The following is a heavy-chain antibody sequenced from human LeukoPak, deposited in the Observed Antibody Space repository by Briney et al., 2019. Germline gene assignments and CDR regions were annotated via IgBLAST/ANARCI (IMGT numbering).Heavy chain of an antibody. V-gene: IGHV3-21*01. J-gene: IGHJ4*02. Sequence: PGGSLRLSCAASGFTFSSHAMNWVRQAPGKGLEWLSSISGSSSHIYYADSVRGRFTISRDSSKNTLYLQMNSLRAEDTAVYYCARGSMVRGDIQPLDYWGQGTLVSVSS. CDR1: GFTFSSHA. CDR2: ISGSSSHI. D-gene: IGHD3-10*01. CDR3: ARGSMVRGDIQPLDY.